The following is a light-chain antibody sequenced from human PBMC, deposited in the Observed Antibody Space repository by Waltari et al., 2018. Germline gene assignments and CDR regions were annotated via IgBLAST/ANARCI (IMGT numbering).Light chain of an antibody. J-gene: IGLJ2*01. V-gene: IGLV3-10*01. CDR1: AFSKKY. Sequence: SYELTQSPSVSVSPGQMARITCSGDAFSKKYAYWYQQKAGQAPVLVIYEDTKRPSGIPWRFSCSNLGKGATLVISGAQVEDEGDYFCYSTDITGNQGVFGGGTKLTVL. CDR2: EDT. CDR3: YSTDITGNQGV.